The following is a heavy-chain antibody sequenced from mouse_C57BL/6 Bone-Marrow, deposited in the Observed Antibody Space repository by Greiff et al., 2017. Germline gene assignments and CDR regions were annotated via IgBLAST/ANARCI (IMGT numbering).Heavy chain of an antibody. D-gene: IGHD2-4*01. CDR2: MDPSDSYT. J-gene: IGHJ4*01. V-gene: IGHV1-69*01. Sequence: QVPLQQPGAELVMPGASVKLSCKASGYTFTSYWMHWVKQRPGPGLEWIGEMDPSDSYTNYNQKLKGTATLTVDKSASTAYMQLSSLTSEDSAVYYCARGRLRRRRYARDYWGQGTSVTVSS. CDR3: ARGRLRRRRYARDY. CDR1: GYTFTSYW.